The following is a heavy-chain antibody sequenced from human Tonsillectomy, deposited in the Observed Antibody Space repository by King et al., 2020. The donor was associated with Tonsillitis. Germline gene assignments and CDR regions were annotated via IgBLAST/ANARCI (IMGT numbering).Heavy chain of an antibody. D-gene: IGHD3-10*01. Sequence: QLQESGPGLVKPSQTLSLTCTVSGGSISSGSYYWRWIRQPAGKGLEWIGRIYYNGRTKYNPSLKSRVTISIDTSKNQFSLNLSSVTAADTAVYYCAREYYQYSFDPWGQGTLVTVSS. V-gene: IGHV4-61*02. CDR3: AREYYQYSFDP. CDR2: IYYNGRT. J-gene: IGHJ5*02. CDR1: GGSISSGSYY.